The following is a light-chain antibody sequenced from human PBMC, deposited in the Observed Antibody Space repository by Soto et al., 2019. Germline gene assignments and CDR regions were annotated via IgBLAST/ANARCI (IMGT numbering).Light chain of an antibody. V-gene: IGLV2-8*01. J-gene: IGLJ1*01. CDR1: SSDVGGYNY. CDR2: EVN. Sequence: QSVLTQPPSASESPGQSVAISCTGTSSDVGGYNYVSWYQQHPGKAPKLMIYEVNKRPSGVPDRFSGSKSGNTASLTVSGLQAEDEADYYCSSYAGSSSVFGTGTKVTVL. CDR3: SSYAGSSSV.